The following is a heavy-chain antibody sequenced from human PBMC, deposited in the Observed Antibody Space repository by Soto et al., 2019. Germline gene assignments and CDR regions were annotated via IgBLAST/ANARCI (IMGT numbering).Heavy chain of an antibody. J-gene: IGHJ6*02. D-gene: IGHD3-22*01. CDR1: GYTFTSYY. CDR3: ARDVVNYDSSGYYYHYYYYGMDV. V-gene: IGHV1-46*01. CDR2: INPSGGST. Sequence: ASVKVSCKASGYTFTSYYMHWVRRAPGQGLEWMGIINPSGGSTSYAQKFQGRVTMTRDTSTSTAYMELRSLRSDDTAVYYCARDVVNYDSSGYYYHYYYYGMDVWGQGTTVTVSS.